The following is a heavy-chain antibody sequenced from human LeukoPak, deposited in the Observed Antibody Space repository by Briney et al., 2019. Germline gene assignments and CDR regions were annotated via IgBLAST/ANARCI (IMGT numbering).Heavy chain of an antibody. J-gene: IGHJ3*02. CDR2: ISYDGSNK. D-gene: IGHD6-6*01. CDR3: ASEESSSDAFDI. V-gene: IGHV3-30-3*01. Sequence: PGRSLRLSCAASGFTFSSYAMHWVRQAPGKGLEWVAVISYDGSNKYYADSVKGRFTISRDNSKNTLYLQMNSLRAEDTAVYYCASEESSSDAFDIWGQGTMVTVSS. CDR1: GFTFSSYA.